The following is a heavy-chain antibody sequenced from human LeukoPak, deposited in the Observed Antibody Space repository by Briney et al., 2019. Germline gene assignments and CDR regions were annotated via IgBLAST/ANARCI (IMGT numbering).Heavy chain of an antibody. V-gene: IGHV3-15*01. CDR3: TTVSVVVPAAMDY. Sequence: GGSLRLSCAASGFTFSNAWMGWVRQAPGKGLEWVGRIKSKTDGGTTDYAAPVKGRFTISRDDSKNTLYLQMNSLKTEDTAVYYCTTVSVVVPAAMDYWGQGTLVTVSS. CDR2: IKSKTDGGTT. J-gene: IGHJ4*02. D-gene: IGHD2-2*01. CDR1: GFTFSNAW.